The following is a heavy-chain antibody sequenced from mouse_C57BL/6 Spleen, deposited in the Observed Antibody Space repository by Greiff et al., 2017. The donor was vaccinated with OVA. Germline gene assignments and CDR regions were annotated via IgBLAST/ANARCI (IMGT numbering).Heavy chain of an antibody. V-gene: IGHV2-5*01. D-gene: IGHD2-5*01. CDR1: GFSLTSYG. J-gene: IGHJ1*03. CDR2: IWRGGST. Sequence: VKLMESGPGLVQPSQSLSITCTVSGFSLTSYGVHWVRQSPGKGLEWLGVIWRGGSTDYNAAFMSRLSLTNDNSKSQVFCKMNSLQADDTAIYYCATSYYSNYEDFYVWGTGTTVTVSS. CDR3: ATSYYSNYEDFYV.